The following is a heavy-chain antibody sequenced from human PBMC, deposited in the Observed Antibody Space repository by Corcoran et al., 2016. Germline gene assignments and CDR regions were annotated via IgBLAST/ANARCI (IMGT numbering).Heavy chain of an antibody. CDR3: AKDGRITIFGYGMDV. D-gene: IGHD3-3*01. CDR2: ISYDGSNK. CDR1: GFTFSSYG. J-gene: IGHJ6*02. Sequence: QVQLVESGGGVVQPGRSLRLSCAASGFTFSSYGMYWVRQAPGKGLEWVAVISYDGSNKYSADSVKGRLTISRDNSKHTLYLQMNSLRAEDTAVYYCAKDGRITIFGYGMDVWGQGTTVTVSS. V-gene: IGHV3-30*18.